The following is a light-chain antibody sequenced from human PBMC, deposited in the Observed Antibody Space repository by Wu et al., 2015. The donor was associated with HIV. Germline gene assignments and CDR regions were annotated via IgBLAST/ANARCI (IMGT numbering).Light chain of an antibody. CDR1: QSVSSY. V-gene: IGKV3-11*01. CDR3: QQRSNWLT. Sequence: EILMTQSPATLSVSPGERATLSCRASQSVSSYLAWYQQKPGQAPRLLIYDASNRATGIPARFSGSGSGTDFTLTISSLEPEDFAVYYCQQRSNWLTFGGGTKVE. J-gene: IGKJ4*01. CDR2: DAS.